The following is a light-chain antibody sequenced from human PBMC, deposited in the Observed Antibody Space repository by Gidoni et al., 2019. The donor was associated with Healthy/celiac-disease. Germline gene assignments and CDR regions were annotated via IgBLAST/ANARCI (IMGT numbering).Light chain of an antibody. Sequence: EIVLTQSPATLSLSPGERATLSCRASQSVSSYLAWYQQKPGQAPRLLIYDASNRATGIPARFSGSGSGTDFTLTLSSLAPEDFAVYYCQQRRNWPPIPFGQGTRLEIK. V-gene: IGKV3-11*01. CDR1: QSVSSY. J-gene: IGKJ5*01. CDR2: DAS. CDR3: QQRRNWPPIP.